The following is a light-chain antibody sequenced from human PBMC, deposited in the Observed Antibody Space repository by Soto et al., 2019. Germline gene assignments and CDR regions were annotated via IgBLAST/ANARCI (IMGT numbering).Light chain of an antibody. CDR2: TAS. Sequence: DIQMTQSPSSVSASVGDRVTISCRASQDIDRWLAWFQHKPGKAPKLLISTASSLQSGVQSRFSGSGSGTDFTFTIASLQFEDFANYYCLQSDTFPFTFGLGTKLEIK. J-gene: IGKJ2*01. CDR1: QDIDRW. CDR3: LQSDTFPFT. V-gene: IGKV1D-12*01.